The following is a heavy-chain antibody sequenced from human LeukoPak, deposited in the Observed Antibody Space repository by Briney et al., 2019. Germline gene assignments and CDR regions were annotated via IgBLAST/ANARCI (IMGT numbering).Heavy chain of an antibody. CDR1: GGSISRYY. Sequence: SETLSLTCTVSGGSISRYYWSWIRQPPGKGLEWIGYIYYSGSTTYNPSLKSRVTISVATSKNQFSLKLRSVPAADTAVYYCPRPPDYYDSSGYYYWGQGTLVTVSS. V-gene: IGHV4-59*01. D-gene: IGHD3-22*01. J-gene: IGHJ4*02. CDR3: PRPPDYYDSSGYYY. CDR2: IYYSGST.